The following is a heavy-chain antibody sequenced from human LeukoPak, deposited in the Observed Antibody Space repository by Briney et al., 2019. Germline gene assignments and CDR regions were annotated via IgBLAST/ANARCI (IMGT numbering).Heavy chain of an antibody. Sequence: PGGSLRLSCAVSGFTFTDYWMTWVRQAPGKGLEWVANMKGDGTKKNYVDSVKGRFAISGDSATNAVYLQLTSLRADDTAVYYCARGTSPYIGTVWSDAFDIWGQGTMVTVSS. CDR1: GFTFTDYW. V-gene: IGHV3-7*01. CDR3: ARGTSPYIGTVWSDAFDI. CDR2: MKGDGTKK. D-gene: IGHD6-13*01. J-gene: IGHJ3*02.